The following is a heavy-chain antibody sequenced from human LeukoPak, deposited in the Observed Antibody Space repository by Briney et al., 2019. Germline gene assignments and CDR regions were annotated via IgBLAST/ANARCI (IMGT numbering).Heavy chain of an antibody. CDR3: ARGGSYFDY. CDR2: ISYDGSNK. J-gene: IGHJ4*02. V-gene: IGHV3-30-3*01. CDR1: GFTFSSYA. Sequence: GGSLRLSCAASGFTFSSYAMHWVRQAPGKGLEWVAVISYDGSNKYYADSVKGRFTISRDNSKNTLYLQMNSLRAEDTAVYYCARGGSYFDYWGQGTLVTASS.